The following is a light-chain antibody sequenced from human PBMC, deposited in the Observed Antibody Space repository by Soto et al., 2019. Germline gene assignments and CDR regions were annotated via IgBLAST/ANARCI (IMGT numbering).Light chain of an antibody. CDR1: SSDVGNFNL. J-gene: IGLJ3*02. V-gene: IGLV2-23*02. CDR3: CSYAGRSTWV. Sequence: QSALTQPASVSGSPGQSITISCTGTSSDVGNFNLVSWYQQYPDKAPKLMIYEVNKRPSGVSNRFSGSKSGNTASLTISGLQAEDEAVYDCCSYAGRSTWVLGGGTKLTVL. CDR2: EVN.